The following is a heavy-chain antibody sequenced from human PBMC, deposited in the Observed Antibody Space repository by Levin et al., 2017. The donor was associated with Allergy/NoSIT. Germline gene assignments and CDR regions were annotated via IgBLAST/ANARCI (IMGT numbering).Heavy chain of an antibody. CDR3: TRLDVATGAFDY. J-gene: IGHJ4*02. CDR1: GFIFNNYA. V-gene: IGHV3-30*04. Sequence: GESLKISCAASGFIFNNYAMHWVRQAPGKGLEWVAVISYDGSRKYYADSVKGRFSISRDNSKNTLSLQMNSLRAADTAVYFCTRLDVATGAFDYWGQGALVTV. CDR2: ISYDGSRK. D-gene: IGHD3/OR15-3a*01.